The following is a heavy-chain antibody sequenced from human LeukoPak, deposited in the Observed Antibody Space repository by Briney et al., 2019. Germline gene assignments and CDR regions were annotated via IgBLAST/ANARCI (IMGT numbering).Heavy chain of an antibody. J-gene: IGHJ4*02. CDR3: ARGPQWLRSYYFDY. CDR2: INHSGST. D-gene: IGHD5-12*01. CDR1: GGSFSGYY. Sequence: SETLSLTCAVYGGSFSGYYWSWIRQPPGKGLEWIGEINHSGSTNYNPSLKSRVTISVDTSKNQFSLKLSSVTAADTAVYYCARGPQWLRSYYFDYWGQGTLVTVS. V-gene: IGHV4-34*01.